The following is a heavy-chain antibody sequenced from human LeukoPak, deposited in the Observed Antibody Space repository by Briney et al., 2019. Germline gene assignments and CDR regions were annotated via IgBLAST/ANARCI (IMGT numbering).Heavy chain of an antibody. D-gene: IGHD3-16*02. CDR3: AKGISIYSYFDN. CDR2: ISGSGGST. CDR1: GFTFSSYA. V-gene: IGHV3-23*01. J-gene: IGHJ4*02. Sequence: GGSLRLSCAASGFTFSSYAMSWVRQAPGKGLEWVSAISGSGGSTYYADSVKGRFTVSRDNSKNTLHLQMNSLRAEDTAVYYCAKGISIYSYFDNWGQGTLVTVSS.